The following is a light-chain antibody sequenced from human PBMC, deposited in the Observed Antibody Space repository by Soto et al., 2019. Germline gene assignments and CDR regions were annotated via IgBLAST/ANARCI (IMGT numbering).Light chain of an antibody. CDR1: QSLLHSNGYNC. CDR2: LGS. CDR3: MHALQTPLS. Sequence: DIVMTQSPLSLPVTPGEPASISCRSSQSLLHSNGYNCLDWYLQKPGQSQQLLIYLGSNRASGVPERFSGSGSGPDFTLKISRVEAEDVGVYYCMHALQTPLSFGGGPKVEIK. J-gene: IGKJ4*01. V-gene: IGKV2-28*01.